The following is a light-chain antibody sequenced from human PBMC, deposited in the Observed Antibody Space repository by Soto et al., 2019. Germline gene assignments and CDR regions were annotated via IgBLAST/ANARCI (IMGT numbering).Light chain of an antibody. CDR1: SSNIGNNY. V-gene: IGLV1-51*01. J-gene: IGLJ1*01. CDR2: DNN. Sequence: QSVLTQPPSVSAAPGQKVTISCSGSSSNIGNNYLSWYQQFPGTAPKLLIYDNNKRPSGIPDRFSGSKSGTSATLGITGLQTGDEADYYCGTWDSSLSVHVFGTGTKLTV. CDR3: GTWDSSLSVHV.